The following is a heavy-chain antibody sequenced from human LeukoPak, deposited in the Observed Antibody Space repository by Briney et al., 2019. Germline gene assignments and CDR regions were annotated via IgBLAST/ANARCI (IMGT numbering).Heavy chain of an antibody. CDR2: INGRGGRT. CDR3: ATYRQVLLPFES. D-gene: IGHD2-8*02. Sequence: GGSLRLSCEASGFTFSNYAMSWVRQTPGKGLEWVSGINGRGGRTYYADSVKGRFAISRDNSKNTLFLQMNSLRAEDTAIYYCATYRQVLLPFESWGQGTLVTVSS. CDR1: GFTFSNYA. J-gene: IGHJ4*02. V-gene: IGHV3-23*01.